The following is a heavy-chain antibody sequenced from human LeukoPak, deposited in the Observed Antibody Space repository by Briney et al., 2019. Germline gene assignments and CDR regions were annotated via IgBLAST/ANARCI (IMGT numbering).Heavy chain of an antibody. D-gene: IGHD1-26*01. CDR3: ATSRVGTYDRPFDI. Sequence: KSSETLSLTCIVSGGSINSHYWSWIRQTPGKGLEWIGDIHYTGTTKYNPSVKSRVTISIDTSKNQFSLELSSVTATDTAVYFCATSRVGTYDRPFDIWGQGTMVTVSS. CDR1: GGSINSHY. J-gene: IGHJ3*02. CDR2: IHYTGTT. V-gene: IGHV4-59*08.